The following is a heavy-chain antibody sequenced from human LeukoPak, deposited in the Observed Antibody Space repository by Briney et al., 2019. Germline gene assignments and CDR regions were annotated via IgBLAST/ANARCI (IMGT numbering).Heavy chain of an antibody. J-gene: IGHJ4*02. Sequence: SETRSLTCTVSGGLISSYYSRWIRQLPGKVLGWPGYIYYRGSTKYNPSLKSRVTISVATSKTQFCLKLSSVTAADTAVYYCARRGNRYSSSSYYFDYWGQGTLVTVSS. D-gene: IGHD6-13*01. CDR2: IYYRGST. V-gene: IGHV4-59*12. CDR1: GGLISSYY. CDR3: ARRGNRYSSSSYYFDY.